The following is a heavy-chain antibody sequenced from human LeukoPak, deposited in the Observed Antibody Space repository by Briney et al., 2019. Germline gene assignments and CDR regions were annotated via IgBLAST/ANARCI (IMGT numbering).Heavy chain of an antibody. D-gene: IGHD2-15*01. J-gene: IGHJ6*02. CDR3: ARSKKSSVVGGTYAMDV. CDR1: GGSISSSNHY. CDR2: IYYSGTT. V-gene: IGHV4-39*01. Sequence: SSETLSLTCTVSGGSISSSNHYWGWIRQPPGKGLEWIGNIYYSGTTYYNPSLKSRVTTSVDTSKNQFSLKLSSVTAADTAVYYCARSKKSSVVGGTYAMDVWGQGTTVTVSS.